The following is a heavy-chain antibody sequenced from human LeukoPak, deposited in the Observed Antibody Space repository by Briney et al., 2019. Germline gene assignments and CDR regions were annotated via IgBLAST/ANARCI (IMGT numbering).Heavy chain of an antibody. CDR3: ARRVYGDYPNWFDP. J-gene: IGHJ5*02. CDR2: IKQDGSEK. CDR1: GFTFSSYW. D-gene: IGHD4-17*01. Sequence: PGGSLRLSCAASGFTFSSYWMSWVRQAPGKGLEWVANIKQDGSEKYYVDSMKGRFTISRDNAKNSLYLQMNSLRAEDTAVYYCARRVYGDYPNWFDPWGQGTLVTVS. V-gene: IGHV3-7*01.